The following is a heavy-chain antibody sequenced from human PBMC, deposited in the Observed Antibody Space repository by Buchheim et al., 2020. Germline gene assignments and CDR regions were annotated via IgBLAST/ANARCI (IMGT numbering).Heavy chain of an antibody. CDR3: ARDRPATDYDFWSGYPAAYGMDV. J-gene: IGHJ6*02. CDR1: GGSISSGDYY. CDR2: IYYSGST. V-gene: IGHV4-30-4*01. Sequence: QVQLQESGPGLVKPSQTLSLTCTVSGGSISSGDYYWSWIRQPPGKGLEWIGYIYYSGSTYYNPSLKSRVTISVDTSKNQFSLKLSSVTAADTAVYYCARDRPATDYDFWSGYPAAYGMDVWGQGTT. D-gene: IGHD3-3*01.